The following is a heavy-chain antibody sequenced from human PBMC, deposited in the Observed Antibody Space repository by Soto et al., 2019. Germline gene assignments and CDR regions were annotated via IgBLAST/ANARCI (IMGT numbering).Heavy chain of an antibody. CDR1: GFTFSSYA. CDR2: ISGSGGST. D-gene: IGHD3-3*01. V-gene: IGHV3-23*01. Sequence: AGGSLRLSCAASGFTFSSYAMSCVRQAPGKGLAWGSAISGSGGSTYYADSVKGRFTISRDNSKNTLYLQMNSLRAEDTAVYYCAKELGRFLEWLRPAYYYYYYMDVWGKGTTVTVSS. J-gene: IGHJ6*03. CDR3: AKELGRFLEWLRPAYYYYYYMDV.